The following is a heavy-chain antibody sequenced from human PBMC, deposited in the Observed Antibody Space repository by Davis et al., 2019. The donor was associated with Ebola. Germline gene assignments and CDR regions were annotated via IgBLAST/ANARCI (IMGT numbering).Heavy chain of an antibody. J-gene: IGHJ3*01. Sequence: PGGSLRLSCAASGFAFSSYVMSWVRRAPGKGLEWVSTFRLSADTYYADSVKGRFTISRDNSKNTLHLQMNSLRVEDTAVYYCVKDTSNVWFDVWGQGTMVTVAS. D-gene: IGHD6-19*01. CDR3: VKDTSNVWFDV. V-gene: IGHV3-23*01. CDR2: FRLSADT. CDR1: GFAFSSYV.